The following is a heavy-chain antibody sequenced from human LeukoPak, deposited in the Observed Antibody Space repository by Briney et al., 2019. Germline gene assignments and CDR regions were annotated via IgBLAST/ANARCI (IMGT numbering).Heavy chain of an antibody. Sequence: GGSLRLSCAASGFTFSSYGMHWVRQAPGKGLEWVSSMNSGGDTYYADSVKGRFTISRDNSKNTLYLQMNSLRAEDTAVYYCVKDWRNEANCGGDCLESWGQGTLVTVSS. CDR2: MNSGGDT. D-gene: IGHD2-21*02. J-gene: IGHJ4*02. CDR3: VKDWRNEANCGGDCLES. V-gene: IGHV3-23*01. CDR1: GFTFSSYG.